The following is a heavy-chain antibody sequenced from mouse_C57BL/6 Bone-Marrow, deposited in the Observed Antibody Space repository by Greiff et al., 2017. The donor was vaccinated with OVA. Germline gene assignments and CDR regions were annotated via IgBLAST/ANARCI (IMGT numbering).Heavy chain of an antibody. CDR1: GYTFTSYW. CDR2: IYPGNSDT. V-gene: IGHV1-5*01. CDR3: TTGQPPYHYAMDY. D-gene: IGHD3-3*01. Sequence: EVQLQQSGTVLARPGASVKMSCKTSGYTFTSYWMHWVKQRPGQGLEWIGAIYPGNSDTSYNQKFKGKAKLTAVTSASTAYMELSSLTNEDSAVYYCTTGQPPYHYAMDYWGQGTSVTVSS. J-gene: IGHJ4*01.